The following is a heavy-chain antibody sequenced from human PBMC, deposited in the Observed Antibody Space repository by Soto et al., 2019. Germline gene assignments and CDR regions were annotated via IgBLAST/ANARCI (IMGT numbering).Heavy chain of an antibody. CDR1: GGTFSSYA. D-gene: IGHD6-13*01. CDR3: ARGGQQLVLGTQGYNWFDP. CDR2: IIPIFGTA. V-gene: IGHV1-69*13. J-gene: IGHJ5*02. Sequence: ASVKVSCKASGGTFSSYAISWVRQAPGQGLEWMGGIIPIFGTANYAQKFQGRVTITADESTSTAYMELSSLRSEDTAVYYCARGGQQLVLGTQGYNWFDPWGQGTLVTVSS.